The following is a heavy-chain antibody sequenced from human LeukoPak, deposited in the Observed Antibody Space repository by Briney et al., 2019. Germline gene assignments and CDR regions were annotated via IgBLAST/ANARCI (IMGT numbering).Heavy chain of an antibody. CDR2: IKQDGGSK. J-gene: IGHJ4*02. CDR1: GFSFSSYW. Sequence: GGSLRLSCVASGFSFSSYWMSWVRQAPGKGLEFVANIKQDGGSKNYADSVKGRFTISRDNSKDTLYLQMNSLRAEDTAVYYCAKRPSDYGDYVSYFDYWGQGTLVTVSS. CDR3: AKRPSDYGDYVSYFDY. V-gene: IGHV3-7*01. D-gene: IGHD4-17*01.